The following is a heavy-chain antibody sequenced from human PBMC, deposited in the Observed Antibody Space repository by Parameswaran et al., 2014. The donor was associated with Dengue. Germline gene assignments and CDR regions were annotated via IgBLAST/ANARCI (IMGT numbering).Heavy chain of an antibody. D-gene: IGHD1-26*01. Sequence: VRQAPGKGLEWMGITYPGDSDTRYSPSFQGQVTISADKSTSSAFLQWSSLKSSDTAMYYCARHTTGGFDDDYYYGMDVWGQGTTVTVSS. CDR3: ARHTTGGFDDDYYYGMDV. CDR2: TYPGDSDT. V-gene: IGHV5-51*01. J-gene: IGHJ6*02.